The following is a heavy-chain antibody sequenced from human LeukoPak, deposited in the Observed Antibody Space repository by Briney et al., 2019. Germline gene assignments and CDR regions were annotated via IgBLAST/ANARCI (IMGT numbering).Heavy chain of an antibody. D-gene: IGHD3-16*02. CDR1: GGSISTYY. V-gene: IGHV4-4*07. CDR3: AGSGGSYLVRTLPTYDY. J-gene: IGHJ4*02. CDR2: IYTSGST. Sequence: PSETLSLTCTLSGGSISTYYWIWLRQPAGKGLEWIGRIYTSGSTNYNPSLKSRVTISVDTSKNQFSLKLSSVTAADTAVYYCAGSGGSYLVRTLPTYDYWGQGTLVTVSS.